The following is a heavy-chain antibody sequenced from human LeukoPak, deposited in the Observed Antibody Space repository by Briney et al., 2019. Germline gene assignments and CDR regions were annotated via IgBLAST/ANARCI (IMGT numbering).Heavy chain of an antibody. Sequence: GGSLRRSCAASGFTFSSHGMHWVRQAPGKGLEWVAVIWYDGSNKYYADSVKGRFTISRDNSKNTLYLQMNSLRAEDTAVYYCARDYCGGDCYPTTWGQGTLVTVSS. J-gene: IGHJ5*02. CDR1: GFTFSSHG. V-gene: IGHV3-33*01. CDR3: ARDYCGGDCYPTT. D-gene: IGHD2-21*02. CDR2: IWYDGSNK.